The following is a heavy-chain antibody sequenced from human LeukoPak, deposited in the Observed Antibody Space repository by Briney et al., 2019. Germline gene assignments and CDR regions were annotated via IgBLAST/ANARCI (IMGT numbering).Heavy chain of an antibody. CDR1: GFTFSSYA. CDR3: ARGKAVAGKAWFDP. CDR2: ISYDGSNK. Sequence: GRSLRLSCAASGFTFSSYAMHWVRQAPGKGLEWVAVISYDGSNKYYADSVKGRFTISRDNSKNTLYLQMNSLRAEDTAVYYCARGKAVAGKAWFDPWGQGTLVTVSS. D-gene: IGHD6-19*01. J-gene: IGHJ5*02. V-gene: IGHV3-30-3*01.